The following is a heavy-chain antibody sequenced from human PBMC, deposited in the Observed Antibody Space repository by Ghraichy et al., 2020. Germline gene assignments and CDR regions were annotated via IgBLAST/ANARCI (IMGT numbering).Heavy chain of an antibody. V-gene: IGHV3-13*01. J-gene: IGHJ3*02. CDR3: AREVRSGENGFDI. D-gene: IGHD1-1*01. Sequence: SVKGRFTISRENAENSLYLQMNSLRAGDTAVYYCAREVRSGENGFDIWGQGTMVTVSS.